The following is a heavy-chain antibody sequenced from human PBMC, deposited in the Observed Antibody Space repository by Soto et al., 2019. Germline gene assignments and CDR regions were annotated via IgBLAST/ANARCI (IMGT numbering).Heavy chain of an antibody. CDR3: ARPPHYYDSRGYYGY. V-gene: IGHV3-21*01. J-gene: IGHJ4*02. CDR2: ISSSSTYI. D-gene: IGHD3-22*01. Sequence: EVQLVESGGGPVKPGGSLRLSCAASGFTFSSYSMNWVRQAPGKGLEWVSSISSSSTYIYYADSVKGRFTISRDNAKNSLYLQMNSLRAEDTAVYYCARPPHYYDSRGYYGYWGQGTLVTVSS. CDR1: GFTFSSYS.